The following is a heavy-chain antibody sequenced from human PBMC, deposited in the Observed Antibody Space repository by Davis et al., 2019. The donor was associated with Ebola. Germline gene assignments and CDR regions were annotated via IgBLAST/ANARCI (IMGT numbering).Heavy chain of an antibody. D-gene: IGHD6-13*01. CDR3: TSAPDNIPSADPGY. J-gene: IGHJ4*02. CDR2: ILGKGHGGAI. V-gene: IGHV3-15*01. Sequence: PGGSLRLSCAASGFSLSHHWMSWVRQAPGKGLEWVGRILGKGHGGAIDYAAPVKGRFTISRDDSKNTLYLQMDSLKPEDTALYYCTSAPDNIPSADPGYWGQGTLVTVSS. CDR1: GFSLSHHW.